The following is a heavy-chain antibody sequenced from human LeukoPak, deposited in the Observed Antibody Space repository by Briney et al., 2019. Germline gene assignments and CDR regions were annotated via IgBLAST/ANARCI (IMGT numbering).Heavy chain of an antibody. CDR1: GFTFSSYG. D-gene: IGHD6-13*01. J-gene: IGHJ4*02. V-gene: IGHV3-30*02. CDR2: IRYDGSNK. Sequence: GGSLGLSCAASGFTFSSYGMHWVRQAPGKGLEWVAFIRYDGSNKYYADSVKGRFTTSRDNSKNTLYLQMNSLRAEDTAVYYCAKRSAAAGTPDYWGQGTLVTVSS. CDR3: AKRSAAAGTPDY.